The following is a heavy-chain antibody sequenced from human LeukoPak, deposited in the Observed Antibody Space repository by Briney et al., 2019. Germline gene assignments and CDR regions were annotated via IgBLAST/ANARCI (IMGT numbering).Heavy chain of an antibody. J-gene: IGHJ6*03. D-gene: IGHD1-26*01. Sequence: ASVKVSCKASGYTFTSYYMHWVRQAPGQGLEWMGIINPSGGSTSYAQKFQGRVTMTRDMSTSTVYMELSSLRPEDTAVYYCAGGADHYYYYMDVWGKGTTVTVSS. CDR1: GYTFTSYY. CDR2: INPSGGST. CDR3: AGGADHYYYYMDV. V-gene: IGHV1-46*01.